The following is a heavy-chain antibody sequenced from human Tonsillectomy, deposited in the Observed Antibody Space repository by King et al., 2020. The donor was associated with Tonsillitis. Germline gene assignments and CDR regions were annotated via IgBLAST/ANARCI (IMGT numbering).Heavy chain of an antibody. J-gene: IGHJ4*02. CDR3: ARSEVRIQLRWDFDY. CDR2: VWYDGSNK. V-gene: IGHV3-33*08. Sequence: QVQLVESGGGVVQPGRSLRLSCAASGFTFSSYGMHWVRQAPGKGLEWVAVVWYDGSNKDYADSVKGRFIISRDNSKNTLYLQMNSLRAEDTAVYYCARSEVRIQLRWDFDYWGQGTLVTVSS. CDR1: GFTFSSYG. D-gene: IGHD5-18*01.